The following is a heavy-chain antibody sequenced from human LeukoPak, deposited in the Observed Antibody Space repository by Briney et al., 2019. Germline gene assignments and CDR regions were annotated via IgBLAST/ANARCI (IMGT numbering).Heavy chain of an antibody. Sequence: SETLSLTCAVYGGTFSGYYWSWIRQPPGKGLEWIGEINHSGSTNYNPSLKSRVTISVDTSKNQFSLKLSSVTAADTAVYYCARVVIWFGELFPYYYYIDVWGKGTTVTVSS. V-gene: IGHV4-34*01. J-gene: IGHJ6*03. CDR1: GGTFSGYY. CDR2: INHSGST. CDR3: ARVVIWFGELFPYYYYIDV. D-gene: IGHD3-10*01.